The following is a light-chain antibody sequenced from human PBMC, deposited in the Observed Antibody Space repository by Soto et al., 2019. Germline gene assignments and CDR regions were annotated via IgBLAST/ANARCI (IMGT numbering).Light chain of an antibody. CDR1: QSVSSSY. CDR2: GAS. V-gene: IGKV3D-20*01. CDR3: QQYGRSPWT. J-gene: IGKJ1*01. Sequence: IVLTQSLATLSXXVREXATLXGGXSQSVSSSYLAWYQQKPGQANGLIIYGASRRATGITDRLSGSGSGTDFTLTISRLEPEDFAVYYCQQYGRSPWTFGQGAKVDIK.